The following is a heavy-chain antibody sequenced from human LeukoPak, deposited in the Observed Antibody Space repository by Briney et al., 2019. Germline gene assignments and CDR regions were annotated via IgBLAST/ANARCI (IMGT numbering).Heavy chain of an antibody. D-gene: IGHD7-27*01. Sequence: ASETLSLTCAVYGGTFSGYYWSWIRQPPGKGLEWIGEINHSGSTNYNPSLKSRVTISVDTSKNQFSLKLSSVTAADTAVYYCARGFREYRTKAGDGSGGSYYYHGMDVWGQGAPVTVSS. CDR2: INHSGST. CDR1: GGTFSGYY. V-gene: IGHV4-34*01. CDR3: ARGFREYRTKAGDGSGGSYYYHGMDV. J-gene: IGHJ6*02.